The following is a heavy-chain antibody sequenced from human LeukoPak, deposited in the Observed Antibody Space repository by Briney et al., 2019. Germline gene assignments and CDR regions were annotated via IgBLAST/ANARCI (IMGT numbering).Heavy chain of an antibody. J-gene: IGHJ4*02. Sequence: ASVKVSCKASGYTFTGYYMHWVRQAPGQGLEWMGRINPNSGGTNYAQKFQGRVTMARDTSISTAYMELSRLRSDDTAVYYCARCHGGNVNFDYWGQGTLVTVSS. CDR1: GYTFTGYY. CDR3: ARCHGGNVNFDY. CDR2: INPNSGGT. D-gene: IGHD4-23*01. V-gene: IGHV1-2*06.